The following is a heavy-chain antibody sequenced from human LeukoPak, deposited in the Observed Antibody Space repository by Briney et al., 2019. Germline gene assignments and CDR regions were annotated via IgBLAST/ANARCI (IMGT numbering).Heavy chain of an antibody. CDR2: ISSSSSYI. D-gene: IGHD6-19*01. CDR3: ARDGEYSSGWFDP. CDR1: GFTFSSYS. Sequence: KPGGSLRLSCAASGFTFSSYSMNWVRQVPGKGLEWVSSISSSSSYIYYADSVKGRFTISRDNAKNSLYLQMNNLRAEDTAVYYCARDGEYSSGWFDPWGQGTLVTFSS. J-gene: IGHJ5*02. V-gene: IGHV3-21*01.